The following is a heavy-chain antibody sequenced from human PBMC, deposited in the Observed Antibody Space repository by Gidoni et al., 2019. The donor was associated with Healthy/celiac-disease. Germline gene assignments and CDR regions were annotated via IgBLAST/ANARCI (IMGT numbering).Heavy chain of an antibody. CDR2: MNPNSGNT. D-gene: IGHD5-18*01. Sequence: QVQLVQSGAEVKKPGASVKVSCKASGYTFTSYDIHWVRQDTGQGLEWMGWMNPNSGNTGYAKKFQGRVTMTRNTSISTAYMELSSLRSEDTAVYYCARQLWPYYYYGMDVWGQVTTVTVSS. CDR1: GYTFTSYD. V-gene: IGHV1-8*01. J-gene: IGHJ6*02. CDR3: ARQLWPYYYYGMDV.